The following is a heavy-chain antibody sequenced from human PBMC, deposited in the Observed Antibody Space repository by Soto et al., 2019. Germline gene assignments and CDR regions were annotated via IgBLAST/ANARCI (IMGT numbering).Heavy chain of an antibody. CDR1: GASGRRGDYY. J-gene: IGHJ5*02. V-gene: IGHV4-30-4*01. Sequence: SETLALTCTVSGASGRRGDYYWTWIRQPPGKDLEWIGYIYSSGNTNYNPSLRSRVTMSKDTSKNQFSLKLTSVTATDTAVYYCARRVTGGGERFDPWGLG. CDR3: ARRVTGGGERFDP. CDR2: IYSSGNT. D-gene: IGHD7-27*01.